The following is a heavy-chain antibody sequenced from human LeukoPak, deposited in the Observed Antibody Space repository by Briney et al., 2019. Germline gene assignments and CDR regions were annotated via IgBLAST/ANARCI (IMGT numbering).Heavy chain of an antibody. CDR3: ARGTGYYDSSGDY. J-gene: IGHJ4*02. V-gene: IGHV3-48*01. CDR2: ITLSSSTI. D-gene: IGHD3-22*01. Sequence: TGGSLRLSCAASGFNFNNYNMNWVRQAPGKGLEWVSYITLSSSTIYYADSVKGRFTISRDNAKNSLYLQMNSLRAEDTAVYYCARGTGYYDSSGDYWGQGTLVTVSS. CDR1: GFNFNNYN.